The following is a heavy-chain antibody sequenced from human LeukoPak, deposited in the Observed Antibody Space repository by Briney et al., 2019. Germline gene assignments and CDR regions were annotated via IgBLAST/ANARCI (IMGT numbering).Heavy chain of an antibody. CDR2: IFYSGGT. Sequence: SETLSLTCTVSGGSMSGHWWSWIRQSPGKGLEWIGDIFYSGGTNNNSPLKSRLTMSLDTSKNQISLKLSSVTAANTAMYYCARRNTADASIDFWGQGILVIASS. CDR3: ARRNTADASIDF. CDR1: GGSMSGHW. J-gene: IGHJ4*02. V-gene: IGHV4-59*08. D-gene: IGHD2/OR15-2a*01.